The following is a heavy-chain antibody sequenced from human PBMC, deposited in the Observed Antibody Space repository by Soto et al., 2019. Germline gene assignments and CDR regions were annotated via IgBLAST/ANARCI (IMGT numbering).Heavy chain of an antibody. D-gene: IGHD3-10*01. CDR1: GGSISSYY. CDR3: ARDGGPWFDP. V-gene: IGHV4-4*07. Sequence: SETLSLTCTVSGGSISSYYWRWIRQPAGKGLEWIGRIYTSGSTNYNSFFKSRATMSVDVSKNQFSLKLSSVTAADTAVYYCARDGGPWFDPWGQGTLVTVSS. J-gene: IGHJ5*02. CDR2: IYTSGST.